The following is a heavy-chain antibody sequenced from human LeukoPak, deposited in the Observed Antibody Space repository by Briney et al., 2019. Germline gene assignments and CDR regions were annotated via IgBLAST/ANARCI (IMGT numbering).Heavy chain of an antibody. V-gene: IGHV4-39*07. D-gene: IGHD1-26*01. J-gene: IGHJ4*02. CDR2: IYYSGST. CDR1: GGSISSSSYY. CDR3: ARIVGATTRAWIFDY. Sequence: SETLSLTCTVSGGSISSSSYYWGWIRQPPGKGLEWIGSIYYSGSTYYNPSLKSRVTISVDTSKNQFSLKLSSVTAADTAVYYCARIVGATTRAWIFDYWGQGTLVTVSS.